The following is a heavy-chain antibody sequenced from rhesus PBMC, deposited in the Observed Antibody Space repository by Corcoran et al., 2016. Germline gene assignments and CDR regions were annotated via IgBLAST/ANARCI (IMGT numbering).Heavy chain of an antibody. CDR3: AREGGGDSGCNKGYIDY. D-gene: IGHD1-44*02. CDR1: GGSISDYYY. V-gene: IGHV4S9*01. J-gene: IGHJ4*01. Sequence: QVQLQESGPGLVKPSETLSLTCAVSGGSISDYYYWNWIRQPPGKGLEGIGNIYGINACTSVTPPLNIVVPITRYASGSVFFLELSSVTTSTSVVYCCAREGGGDSGCNKGYIDYWGQGVLVTVAS. CDR2: IYGINACT.